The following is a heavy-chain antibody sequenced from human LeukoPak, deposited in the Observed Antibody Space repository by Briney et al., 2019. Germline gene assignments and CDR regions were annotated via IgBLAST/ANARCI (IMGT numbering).Heavy chain of an antibody. CDR1: GGSISSYY. V-gene: IGHV4-4*09. CDR2: IYTSGST. CDR3: ARHRSGYYLGWFDP. D-gene: IGHD3-3*01. J-gene: IGHJ5*02. Sequence: SETLSLTCTVSGGSISSYYWSWIRQPPGKGLEWIGYIYTSGSTNYNPSLKSRVTISVDTTKNQFSLKLSSVTAADTAVYYCARHRSGYYLGWFDPWGQGTLVTVSS.